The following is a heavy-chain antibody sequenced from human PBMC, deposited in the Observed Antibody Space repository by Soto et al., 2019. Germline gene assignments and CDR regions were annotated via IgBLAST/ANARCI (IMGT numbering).Heavy chain of an antibody. CDR3: ARGRTTMTVSFSSRGGNWFDP. D-gene: IGHD3-22*01. CDR2: IYNSGST. CDR1: GGSISSTGYY. V-gene: IGHV4-39*01. J-gene: IGHJ5*02. Sequence: LSLTCSVSGGSISSTGYYWGWIRLPPGTGLEWIGSIYNSGSTYYNPSLRSRVTVSVDTSKNLFSLRLSSVTAADTAVYYCARGRTTMTVSFSSRGGNWFDPWGQGTLVTVSS.